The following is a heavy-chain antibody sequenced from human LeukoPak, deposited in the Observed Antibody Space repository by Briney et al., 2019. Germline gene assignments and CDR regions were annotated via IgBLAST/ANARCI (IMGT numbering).Heavy chain of an antibody. J-gene: IGHJ4*02. V-gene: IGHV3-7*01. Sequence: PGGSLRLSCTASGFTFRRFWMGWVRQAPGKGLEGVANRNEDGNKKYYVDSVEGRFTISRDNTKNSLYLQMNSLRVEDTAVYYCVRGCTSTSCYDYWGQGTLVTVSS. CDR1: GFTFRRFW. CDR3: VRGCTSTSCYDY. CDR2: RNEDGNKK. D-gene: IGHD2-2*01.